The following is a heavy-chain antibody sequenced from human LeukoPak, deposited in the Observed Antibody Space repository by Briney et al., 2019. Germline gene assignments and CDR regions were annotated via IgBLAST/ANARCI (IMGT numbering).Heavy chain of an antibody. J-gene: IGHJ5*02. CDR2: INHSGST. D-gene: IGHD3-9*01. CDR3: ARDLPYNYDILTGYFRWFDP. Sequence: TSETLSLTCTVSGGSISSYYWSWIRQPPGKGLEWIGEINHSGSTNYNPSLKSRVTISVDTSKNQFSLKLSSVTAADTAVYYCARDLPYNYDILTGYFRWFDPWGQGTLVTVSS. V-gene: IGHV4-34*01. CDR1: GGSISSYY.